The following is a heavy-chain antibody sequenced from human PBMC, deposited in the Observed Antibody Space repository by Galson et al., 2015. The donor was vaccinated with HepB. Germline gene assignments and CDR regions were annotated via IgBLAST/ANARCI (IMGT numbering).Heavy chain of an antibody. Sequence: SLRLSCAASGFTFSSYWMSWVRQAPGKGLEWVANIKQDGSEKYYVDSVKGRFTISRDNAKNSLYLQMNSLRAEDTAVYYCARDGTLYYDILTGYQYYFDYWGQGTLVTVSS. D-gene: IGHD3-9*01. J-gene: IGHJ4*02. CDR3: ARDGTLYYDILTGYQYYFDY. CDR2: IKQDGSEK. V-gene: IGHV3-7*03. CDR1: GFTFSSYW.